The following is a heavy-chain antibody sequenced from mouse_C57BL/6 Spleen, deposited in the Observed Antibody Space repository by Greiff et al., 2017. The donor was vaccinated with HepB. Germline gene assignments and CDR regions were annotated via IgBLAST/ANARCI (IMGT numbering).Heavy chain of an antibody. CDR3: AGEELGRFDY. J-gene: IGHJ2*01. V-gene: IGHV1-26*01. Sequence: EVQLQQSGPELVKPGASVKISCKASGYTFTDYYMNWVKQSHGKSLEWIGDINPNNGGTSYNQKFKGKATLTVDKSSSTAYMELRSLTSEDSAVYYCAGEELGRFDYWGQGTTLTVSS. CDR1: GYTFTDYY. CDR2: INPNNGGT. D-gene: IGHD4-1*01.